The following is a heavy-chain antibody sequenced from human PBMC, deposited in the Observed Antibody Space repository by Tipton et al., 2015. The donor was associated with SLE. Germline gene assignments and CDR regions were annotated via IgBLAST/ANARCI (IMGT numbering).Heavy chain of an antibody. J-gene: IGHJ4*02. V-gene: IGHV4-34*01. CDR3: ARGRGSSSSGHY. CDR1: GGSFSGYY. CDR2: INHSGST. D-gene: IGHD6-6*01. Sequence: TLSLTCAVYGGSFSGYYWSWIRQPPGRGLEWIGEINHSGSTNYNPSLKSRITISVDTSKNQFSLKLCSVTAADTAVYYCARGRGSSSSGHYSRQGTLVTVSS.